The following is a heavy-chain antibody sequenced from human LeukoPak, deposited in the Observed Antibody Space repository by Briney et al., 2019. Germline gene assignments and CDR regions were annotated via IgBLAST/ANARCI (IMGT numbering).Heavy chain of an antibody. CDR1: GGSISNYY. Sequence: PSETLSLTCTVSGGSISNYYWSWIRQPPGKGLEWIGYIYYSGSTNYNPSLKSRVTISVDTSKNQFSLKLSSVTAADTAVYYCARDRTRYSSSWHLFDYWGQGTLVTVSS. CDR3: ARDRTRYSSSWHLFDY. V-gene: IGHV4-59*01. D-gene: IGHD6-13*01. J-gene: IGHJ4*02. CDR2: IYYSGST.